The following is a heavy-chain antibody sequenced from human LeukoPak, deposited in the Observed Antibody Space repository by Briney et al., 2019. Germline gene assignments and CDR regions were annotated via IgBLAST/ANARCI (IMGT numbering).Heavy chain of an antibody. J-gene: IGHJ4*02. D-gene: IGHD2-21*02. CDR2: INTGNGNT. Sequence: ASVTVSCKASGYTFTSYAMHWVRQAPGQRLECMGWINTGNGNTKYSQKFQGRVTITRDTSASTAYVDLSSLRSEDTAVYYCARNTETAIPLPYYFDYWGQGTLVTVSS. CDR1: GYTFTSYA. V-gene: IGHV1-3*04. CDR3: ARNTETAIPLPYYFDY.